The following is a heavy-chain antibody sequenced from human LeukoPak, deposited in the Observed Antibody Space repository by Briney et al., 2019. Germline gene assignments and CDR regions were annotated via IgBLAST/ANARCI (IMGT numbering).Heavy chain of an antibody. J-gene: IGHJ4*02. CDR2: IYYSGST. CDR1: GGSISSSSYY. Sequence: SETLSLTCTVSGGSISSSSYYWGWIRQPPGKGLEWIGSIYYSGSTYYNPSLKSRVTISVDTSKNQFSLKLSSVTAADTAVYYCARHLTVISYWGQGTLVTVSS. D-gene: IGHD4-17*01. V-gene: IGHV4-39*01. CDR3: ARHLTVISY.